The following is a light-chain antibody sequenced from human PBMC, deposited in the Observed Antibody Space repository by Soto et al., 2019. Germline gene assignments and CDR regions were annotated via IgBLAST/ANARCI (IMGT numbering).Light chain of an antibody. J-gene: IGLJ2*01. V-gene: IGLV7-46*01. CDR3: VLSYSGAPNVV. Sequence: QAVVTQEPSLTVSPGGTVTLTCGSSTGAVTSGHYPYWFQQKPGQAPRTLIYDTSNKHSWTPARFSGSLLGGKAALTLSGAQPEDEAEYYCVLSYSGAPNVVFGGGTKVTVL. CDR1: TGAVTSGHY. CDR2: DTS.